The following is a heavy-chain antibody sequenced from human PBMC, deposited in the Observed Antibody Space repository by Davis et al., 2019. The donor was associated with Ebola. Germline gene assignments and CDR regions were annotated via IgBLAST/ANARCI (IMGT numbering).Heavy chain of an antibody. CDR2: IDPSDSYT. V-gene: IGHV5-10-1*01. J-gene: IGHJ6*02. Sequence: GESLKISCKGSGYSFTSYWIGWVRQMPGKGLEWMGRIDPSDSYTNYSPSFQGHVTISADKSISTAYLQWTSLKASDSGIYYCARLAGSSWYNGMDVWGQGTTVIVSS. CDR3: ARLAGSSWYNGMDV. D-gene: IGHD6-13*01. CDR1: GYSFTSYW.